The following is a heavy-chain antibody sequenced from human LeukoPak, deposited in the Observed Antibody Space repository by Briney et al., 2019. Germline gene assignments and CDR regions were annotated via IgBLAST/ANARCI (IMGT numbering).Heavy chain of an antibody. CDR2: INHSGST. J-gene: IGHJ4*02. CDR3: ARAASDYYDSSGYTDLFDY. Sequence: PSETLSLTCTVSGGSISNYYWSWIRQPPGKGLKWIGEINHSGSTNYNPSLKSRVTISVDTSKNQFSLKLSSVTAADTAVYYCARAASDYYDSSGYTDLFDYWGQGTLVTVSS. V-gene: IGHV4-34*01. D-gene: IGHD3-22*01. CDR1: GGSISNYY.